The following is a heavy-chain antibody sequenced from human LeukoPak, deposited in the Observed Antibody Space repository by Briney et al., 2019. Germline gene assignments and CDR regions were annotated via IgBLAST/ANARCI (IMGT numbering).Heavy chain of an antibody. CDR1: GGSISSGGYY. CDR2: IYHSGST. J-gene: IGHJ5*02. V-gene: IGHV4-30-2*01. Sequence: SQTLSLTCTVSGGSISSGGYYWSWIRQPPGKGLEWIGYIYHSGSTYYNPSLKSRVTISVDRSKNQFSLKLSSVTAADTAVYYCARGPHRYGNWFDPWGQGTLVTVSS. D-gene: IGHD1-1*01. CDR3: ARGPHRYGNWFDP.